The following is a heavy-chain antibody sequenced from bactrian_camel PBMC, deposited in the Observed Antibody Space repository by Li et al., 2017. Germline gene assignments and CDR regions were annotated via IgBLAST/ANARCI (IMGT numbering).Heavy chain of an antibody. CDR3: AARGGGGTVFCSNGYFSDADFGT. D-gene: IGHD6*01. CDR2: FRRSGGET. CDR1: GHSRGSNC. V-gene: IGHV3-3*01. J-gene: IGHJ6*01. Sequence: QVQLVESGGGSVQAGGSLRLSCVVSGHSRGSNCVGWYRLPPGRAPAEREGIAGFRRSGGETWYAGSVKGRFTTSQDSARNTVYLQMNSLKPEDTAMYYCAARGGGGTVFCSNGYFSDADFGTWGQGTQVTVS.